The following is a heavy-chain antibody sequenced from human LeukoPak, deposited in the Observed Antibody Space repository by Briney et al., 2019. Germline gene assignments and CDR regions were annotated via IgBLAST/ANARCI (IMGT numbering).Heavy chain of an antibody. V-gene: IGHV3-23*01. CDR2: ISGSGGST. D-gene: IGHD3-22*01. Sequence: PGGSLRLSCAASGFTFSSYAMSWVRQAPGKGLEWVSAISGSGGSTYYADSVKGRFTISRDNSKNTLYLQMNSLRAEDTAVYYCAKDQYYYDSSGYYFFRYVDYWGQGTLVTVSS. CDR3: AKDQYYYDSSGYYFFRYVDY. CDR1: GFTFSSYA. J-gene: IGHJ4*02.